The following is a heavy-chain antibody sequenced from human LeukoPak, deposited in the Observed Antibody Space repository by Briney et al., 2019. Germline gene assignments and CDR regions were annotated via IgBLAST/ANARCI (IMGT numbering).Heavy chain of an antibody. V-gene: IGHV4-59*01. Sequence: SETLSLTCTVSGVSISSSYWSWIRQPPGEGLEWIGYIYYSGSTNYNPSLKSRVTISVDTSKDQFSLKLSSVTAADTAVYYCARGDRGDPSRFEYWGQGTLVTVSS. CDR1: GVSISSSY. J-gene: IGHJ4*02. CDR2: IYYSGST. CDR3: ARGDRGDPSRFEY. D-gene: IGHD4-17*01.